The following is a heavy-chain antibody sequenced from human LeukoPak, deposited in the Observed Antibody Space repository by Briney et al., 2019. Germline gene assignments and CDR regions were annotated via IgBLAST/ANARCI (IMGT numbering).Heavy chain of an antibody. CDR3: ARRYGGSGTTYVY. V-gene: IGHV1-8*01. J-gene: IGHJ4*02. CDR1: GYTFTSYD. CDR2: MNPNSGNT. Sequence: ASVKVSCKASGYTFTSYDINWVRQAPGQGLEWMGWMNPNSGNTGYAQKFQGRVTMTTNTSTTTAYMELSSLRSEDTAVYYCARRYGGSGTTYVYWGQGTLVTVSS. D-gene: IGHD1-7*01.